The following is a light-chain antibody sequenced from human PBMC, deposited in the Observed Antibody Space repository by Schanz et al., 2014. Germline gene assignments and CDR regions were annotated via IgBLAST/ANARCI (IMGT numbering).Light chain of an antibody. Sequence: EIVLTQSPATLSLSPGERATLSCRASQSVSDSVAWYQQKRGQAPRLLIYGTSNRATGIPARFSGSGSGTDFTLTISSLEPEDFAVYYCQQRSNWHTITFGQGTRLEIK. CDR2: GTS. CDR3: QQRSNWHTIT. J-gene: IGKJ5*01. V-gene: IGKV3-11*01. CDR1: QSVSDS.